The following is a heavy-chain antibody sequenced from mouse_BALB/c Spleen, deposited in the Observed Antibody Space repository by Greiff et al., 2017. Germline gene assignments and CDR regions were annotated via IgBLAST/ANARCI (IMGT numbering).Heavy chain of an antibody. J-gene: IGHJ2*01. CDR3: ARSSDYGYDRGYFDY. D-gene: IGHD2-2*01. CDR1: GFTFSSFG. Sequence: EVQRVESGGGLVQPGGSRKLSCAASGFTFSSFGMHWVRQAPEKGLEWVAYISSGSSTIYYADTVKGRFTISRDNPKNTLFLQMTSLRSEDTAMYYCARSSDYGYDRGYFDYWGQGTTLTVSS. CDR2: ISSGSSTI. V-gene: IGHV5-17*02.